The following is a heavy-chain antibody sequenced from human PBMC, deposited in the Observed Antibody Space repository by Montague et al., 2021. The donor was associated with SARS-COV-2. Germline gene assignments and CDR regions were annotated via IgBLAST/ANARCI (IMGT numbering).Heavy chain of an antibody. CDR1: GDSASTHSGT. Sequence: CAISGDSASTHSGTWNWVRLSPSRGLEWLGRTYYRSEWYSDYSVSVKSRISINPDTSKNQFSLQLNSVTPEDTAVYYCARAERGSCGDGNCYRYFFNYWGQGTLVTVSS. J-gene: IGHJ4*02. CDR3: ARAERGSCGDGNCYRYFFNY. CDR2: TYYRSEWYS. V-gene: IGHV6-1*01. D-gene: IGHD2-15*01.